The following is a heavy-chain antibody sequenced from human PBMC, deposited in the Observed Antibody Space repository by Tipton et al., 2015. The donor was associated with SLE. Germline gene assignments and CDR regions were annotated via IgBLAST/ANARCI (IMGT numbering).Heavy chain of an antibody. D-gene: IGHD1-1*01. CDR2: IYTTGTT. Sequence: TLSLTCTVSGGSLNIGGYYWSWIRQPAGKGLEWIGQIYTTGTTTYSPSLMSRVTISVDTSQNQFSLRLTSVTAADTAVYYCGRHKTATRAFDFWGQGTLVTVSS. CDR3: GRHKTATRAFDF. CDR1: GGSLNIGGYY. V-gene: IGHV4-61*09. J-gene: IGHJ3*01.